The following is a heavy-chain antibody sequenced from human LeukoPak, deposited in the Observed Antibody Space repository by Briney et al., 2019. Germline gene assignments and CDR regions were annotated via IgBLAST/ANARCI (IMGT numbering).Heavy chain of an antibody. D-gene: IGHD2-2*01. CDR1: GGSFSGYY. J-gene: IGHJ4*02. V-gene: IGHV4-34*01. Sequence: SETLSLTCAAYGGSFSGYYWSWIRQPPGKGLEWIGEINHSGSTNYNPSLKSRVTISVDTSKNQFSLKLSSVTAADTAVYYCARDPVVNPDYWGQGTLVTVSS. CDR3: ARDPVVNPDY. CDR2: INHSGST.